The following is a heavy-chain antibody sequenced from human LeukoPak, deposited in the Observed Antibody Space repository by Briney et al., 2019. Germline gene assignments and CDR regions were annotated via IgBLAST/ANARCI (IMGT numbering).Heavy chain of an antibody. CDR1: GFTFSSYA. CDR2: ISGSGGST. J-gene: IGHJ4*02. D-gene: IGHD3-10*01. V-gene: IGHV3-23*01. CDR3: AKDGVVRGLGPYYFDS. Sequence: GGSLRLSCAASGFTFSSYAMSWVRQAPGKGLEWVSAISGSGGSTYYADSVKGRFTISRDISKNTVYLQMNSLKAEDTAVYYCAKDGVVRGLGPYYFDSWGQGSLVTVSS.